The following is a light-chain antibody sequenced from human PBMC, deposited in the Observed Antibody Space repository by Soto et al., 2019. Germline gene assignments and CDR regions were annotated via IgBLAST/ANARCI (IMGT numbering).Light chain of an antibody. CDR3: QQYNNWPQT. V-gene: IGKV3-20*01. CDR1: QSVSSSY. Sequence: EIVLTQSPGTLSLSPGERATLSCRASQSVSSSYLAWYQKKPGQAPRLLIYGASNRATGIPARFSGTGSGTDFTLTINNLEPEDFAVYYCQQYNNWPQTFGQGTKVDI. CDR2: GAS. J-gene: IGKJ1*01.